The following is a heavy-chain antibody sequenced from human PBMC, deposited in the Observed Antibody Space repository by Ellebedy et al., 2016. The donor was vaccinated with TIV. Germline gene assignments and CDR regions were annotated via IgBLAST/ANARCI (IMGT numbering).Heavy chain of an antibody. CDR3: AREVQPLSTKFDY. CDR2: ISSSGSST. CDR1: GFTSTTYA. D-gene: IGHD5-24*01. Sequence: PGGSLRLSCAASGFTSTTYAMSWVRQAPGKGLEWVSTISSSGSSTYYADSVKGRFTISRDNSKNTLYLQMNSLRTEDTAVYYCAREVQPLSTKFDYWGQGTLVTVSS. J-gene: IGHJ4*02. V-gene: IGHV3-23*01.